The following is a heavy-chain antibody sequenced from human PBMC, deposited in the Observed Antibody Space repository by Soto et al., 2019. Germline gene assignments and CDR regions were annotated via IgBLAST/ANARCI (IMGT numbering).Heavy chain of an antibody. CDR2: ISCAGTST. Sequence: QVQLVESAGGVVQPGRSLRLSGAASGFTLSSYAMHWVRQAPGKGLEWVAVISCAGTSTSYADSVRGRCTISRVNSKDTVYLQLNSLRTEDTAVYNCARDTGHDGNEYYTVDSWGQGTLVTVPS. D-gene: IGHD3-3*01. CDR1: GFTLSSYA. V-gene: IGHV3-30-3*01. J-gene: IGHJ4*02. CDR3: ARDTGHDGNEYYTVDS.